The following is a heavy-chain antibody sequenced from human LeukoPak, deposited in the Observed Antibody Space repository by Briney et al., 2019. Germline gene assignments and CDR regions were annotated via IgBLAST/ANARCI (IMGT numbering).Heavy chain of an antibody. CDR3: ARTSSESYYLGDH. CDR1: GFTFASYG. D-gene: IGHD3-10*01. CDR2: ISGSGGST. Sequence: PGGSLRLSCAASGFTFASYGMSWFRQTPGKGLEWLSAISGSGGSTYYADSVKGRFTISRDNSKNTVYLQMNSLRVEDTAIYYCARTSSESYYLGDHWGQGTLVTVSS. J-gene: IGHJ4*02. V-gene: IGHV3-23*01.